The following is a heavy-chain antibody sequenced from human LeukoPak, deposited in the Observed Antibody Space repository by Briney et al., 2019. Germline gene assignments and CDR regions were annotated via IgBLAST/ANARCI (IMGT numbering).Heavy chain of an antibody. CDR2: ISSSNSFI. Sequence: GGSLRLSCAASGFTFSTYSLNWVRQAPGKGLDWVSSISSSNSFIYYADSVKGRFTISRDNAKNSLYLQMNSLRAEDTAVYYCVRVDHSLGKTYFDYWGQGTLVTVSS. CDR1: GFTFSTYS. J-gene: IGHJ4*02. CDR3: VRVDHSLGKTYFDY. D-gene: IGHD2-21*01. V-gene: IGHV3-21*01.